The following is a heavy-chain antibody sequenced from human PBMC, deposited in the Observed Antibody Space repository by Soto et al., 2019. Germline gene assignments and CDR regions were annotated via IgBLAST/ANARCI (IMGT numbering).Heavy chain of an antibody. J-gene: IGHJ3*02. CDR1: GGSMSSGDYY. Sequence: SETLSLTCTVSGGSMSSGDYYWSWIRQPPGKGLEWVGYIYYSGTTYYNPSLKSRVTISLDTSKNQFSLKLSSVTAADTAVYYCASTYYYDAAGTNAFDIWGQGTMVTVSS. D-gene: IGHD3-22*01. CDR3: ASTYYYDAAGTNAFDI. V-gene: IGHV4-30-4*01. CDR2: IYYSGTT.